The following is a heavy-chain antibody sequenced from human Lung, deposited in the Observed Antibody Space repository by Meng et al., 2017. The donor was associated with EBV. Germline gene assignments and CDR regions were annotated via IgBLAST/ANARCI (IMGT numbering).Heavy chain of an antibody. CDR3: ERGKLSGYRYFDY. V-gene: IGHV4-4*02. CDR1: RGSISSSNW. D-gene: IGHD3-3*01. CDR2: IYHSGST. Sequence: VVRPQSGPGLVGPSGTVSLPWAVSRGSISSSNWWSLVRQPPGTGLEWIGEIYHSGSTNYTPSLKSRVTISVDKSKNQFSLKLSSVTAAETAVYYCERGKLSGYRYFDYWGQGTLVTVSS. J-gene: IGHJ4*02.